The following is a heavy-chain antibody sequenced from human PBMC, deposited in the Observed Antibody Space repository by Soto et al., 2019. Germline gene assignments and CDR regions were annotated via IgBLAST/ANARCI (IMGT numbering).Heavy chain of an antibody. Sequence: ASVKVSCTASGDTITVYDMHGVRQAPGQGLEWMGWINPNSGGTNYAQKFQGWVTMTRDTSISTAYMELSRLRSDDTAVYYCARTDWFNAFDIWGQGTMVTVSS. J-gene: IGHJ3*02. D-gene: IGHD3-3*01. CDR1: GDTITVYD. V-gene: IGHV1-2*04. CDR3: ARTDWFNAFDI. CDR2: INPNSGGT.